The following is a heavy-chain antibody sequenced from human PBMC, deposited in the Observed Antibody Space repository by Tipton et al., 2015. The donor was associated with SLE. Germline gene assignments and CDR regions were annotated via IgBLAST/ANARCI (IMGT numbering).Heavy chain of an antibody. V-gene: IGHV1-69*05. Sequence: QLVQSGAEVKKPGSSVKVSCKASGGTFSSYAISWVRQAPGQGLEWMGGIIPIFGTANYAQKFQGRVTITTDESTSTAYMELRSLRSDDTAVYYCARVRVFGYISSWYDPFDIWGQGTMVTVSS. CDR3: ARVRVFGYISSWYDPFDI. CDR2: IIPIFGTA. D-gene: IGHD6-13*01. CDR1: GGTFSSYA. J-gene: IGHJ3*02.